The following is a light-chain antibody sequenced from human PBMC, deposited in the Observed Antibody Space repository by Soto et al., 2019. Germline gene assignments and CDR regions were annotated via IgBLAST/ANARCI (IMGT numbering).Light chain of an antibody. V-gene: IGKV1-5*01. Sequence: DIHITHSPSTLPSSFGDRVTITCRASQSISNWLAWYQQKPGKAPKLLIYAASTLQSGVPSRFSGSGSGTEFTLTISGLLPEDFATYHCQQLNTLPFTFGQGTRLEIK. CDR2: AAS. CDR1: QSISNW. CDR3: QQLNTLPFT. J-gene: IGKJ5*01.